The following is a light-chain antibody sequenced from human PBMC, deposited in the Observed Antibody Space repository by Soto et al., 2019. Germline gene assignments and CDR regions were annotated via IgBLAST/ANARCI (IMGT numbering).Light chain of an antibody. J-gene: IGLJ3*02. V-gene: IGLV1-40*01. CDR2: GDN. CDR1: SSNIGAGYD. CDR3: QSYDSLSGWV. Sequence: QSVLTQPPSVSGAPGQRVTISCTGSSSNIGAGYDVHWYQQLPGTAPKLLTHGDNTRPSGVPDRFSGSKSGTSASLAITGLQAEDEADYYCQSYDSLSGWVFGGGTKLTVL.